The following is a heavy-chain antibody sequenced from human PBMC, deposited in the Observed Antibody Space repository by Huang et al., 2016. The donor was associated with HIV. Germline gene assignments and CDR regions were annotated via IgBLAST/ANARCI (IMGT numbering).Heavy chain of an antibody. D-gene: IGHD6-19*01. CDR1: GFTLSSYG. J-gene: IGHJ1*01. Sequence: QVQLVESGGGVVQPGRSLRLSCAASGFTLSSYGMHWVRQGAGKGLEWVAVIWYDGSNKYYADSVKGRFTISRDNSKNTLYLQMNSLKTEDTAVYYCALKGDSSGWEYFRHWGQGTLVTVSS. CDR2: IWYDGSNK. V-gene: IGHV3-33*08. CDR3: ALKGDSSGWEYFRH.